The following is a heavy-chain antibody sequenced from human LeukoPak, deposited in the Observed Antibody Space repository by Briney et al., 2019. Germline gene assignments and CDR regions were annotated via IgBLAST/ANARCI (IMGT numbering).Heavy chain of an antibody. D-gene: IGHD3-9*01. J-gene: IGHJ4*02. Sequence: GGSLRLSCAASGFTFSSYAMSWVRQAPGKGLEWVSAISGSGGSTYYADSVKGRFTISRDNSKNTLHLQMNSLRAEDTAVYYRAKERRYFDWLLSSSALDYWGQGTLVTVSS. CDR2: ISGSGGST. V-gene: IGHV3-23*01. CDR1: GFTFSSYA. CDR3: AKERRYFDWLLSSSALDY.